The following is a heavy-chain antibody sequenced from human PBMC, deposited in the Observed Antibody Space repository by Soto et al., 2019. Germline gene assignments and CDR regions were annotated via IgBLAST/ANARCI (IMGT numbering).Heavy chain of an antibody. J-gene: IGHJ4*02. CDR3: ARAKLRYFDWTFTATDY. CDR2: INPSGGST. Sequence: GASVKVSCKASGYTFTSYYMHWVRQAPGQGLEWMGIINPSGGSTSYAQKFQGRVTMTRDTSTSTVYMELSSLRSEDTAVYYCARAKLRYFDWTFTATDYWRQGTLVTVSS. V-gene: IGHV1-46*03. CDR1: GYTFTSYY. D-gene: IGHD3-9*01.